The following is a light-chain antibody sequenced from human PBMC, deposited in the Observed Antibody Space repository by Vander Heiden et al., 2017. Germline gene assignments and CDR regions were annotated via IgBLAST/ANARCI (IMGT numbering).Light chain of an antibody. CDR3: QQSYSILTWT. V-gene: IGKV1-39*01. CDR1: QSISSY. J-gene: IGKJ1*01. CDR2: AAS. Sequence: DIQMTQSPSSLSASVGDRVTITCRASQSISSYLNWYQQKPGKAPNLLSYAASSLESGVPSRFSGNESGTNFTLTISSLQAEDFATYYCQQSYSILTWTFGQGTKVEIK.